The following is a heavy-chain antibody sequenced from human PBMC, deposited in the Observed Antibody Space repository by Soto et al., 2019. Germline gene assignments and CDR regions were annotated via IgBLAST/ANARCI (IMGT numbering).Heavy chain of an antibody. CDR3: ASLLGGYSYGHPRNFDY. V-gene: IGHV1-69*02. CDR2: IIPILGIA. CDR1: VGTFSSYT. J-gene: IGHJ4*02. D-gene: IGHD5-18*01. Sequence: QVQLVQSGAEVKKPGSSVKVSCKASVGTFSSYTISWVRQAPGQGPEWMGRIIPILGIANYAQKFQGRVTITADKSTRTAYMELSSLRSEDTAVYYCASLLGGYSYGHPRNFDYWGQGTLVTVSS.